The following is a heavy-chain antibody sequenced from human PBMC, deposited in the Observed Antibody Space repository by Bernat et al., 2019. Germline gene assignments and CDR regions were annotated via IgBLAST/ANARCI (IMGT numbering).Heavy chain of an antibody. J-gene: IGHJ6*02. Sequence: QVQLVESGGGVVQPGRSLRLSCAASGFSFSSYAMHWVRQAPGKGLEWVAVISYDGSNKYYADCVKGRFTISRDNSKNTLYLQMNSLRAEDTAVYYCARERQQLVLPSDYYYYGMDVWGQGTTVTVSS. CDR2: ISYDGSNK. D-gene: IGHD6-13*01. V-gene: IGHV3-30-3*01. CDR1: GFSFSSYA. CDR3: ARERQQLVLPSDYYYYGMDV.